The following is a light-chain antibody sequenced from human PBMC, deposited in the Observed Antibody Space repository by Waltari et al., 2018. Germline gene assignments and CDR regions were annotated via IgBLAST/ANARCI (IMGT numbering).Light chain of an antibody. V-gene: IGKV1-39*01. Sequence: DIQMTQSPSSLSASVGDRVTITCRASQSISSYLNLYQQKPGKAPNLLIYAASSLQSGVPSRFSGSGSGTDFTLTISSLQPEDFATYYCQQSYSTPPITFGQGTRLEIK. CDR1: QSISSY. J-gene: IGKJ5*01. CDR3: QQSYSTPPIT. CDR2: AAS.